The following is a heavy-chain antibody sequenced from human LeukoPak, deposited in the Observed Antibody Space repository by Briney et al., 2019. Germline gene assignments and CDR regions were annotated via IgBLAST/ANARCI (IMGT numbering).Heavy chain of an antibody. CDR1: GGSFSGYY. J-gene: IGHJ4*02. V-gene: IGHV4-34*01. Sequence: PSETLSLTCAVYGGSFSGYYWSWIRQPPGKGLEWIGEINHSGSTNYNPSLKSRVTISVDTSKNQFSLKLSSVTAADTAVYYCASRMVVAARADYWGQGTLVTVSS. D-gene: IGHD2-15*01. CDR3: ASRMVVAARADY. CDR2: INHSGST.